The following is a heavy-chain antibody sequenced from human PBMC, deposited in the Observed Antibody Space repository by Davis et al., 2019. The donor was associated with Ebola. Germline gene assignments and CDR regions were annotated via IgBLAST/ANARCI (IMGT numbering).Heavy chain of an antibody. J-gene: IGHJ6*02. CDR3: ARDKRYYDFWSGYKRDYYYGMDV. V-gene: IGHV3-21*01. D-gene: IGHD3-3*01. CDR1: GFTFSGSA. Sequence: GESLKISCAASGFTFSGSAMHWVRQAPGKGLEWVSSISSSSSYIYYADSVKGRFTISRDNAKNSLYLQMNSLRAEDTAVYYCARDKRYYDFWSGYKRDYYYGMDVWGQGTTVTVSS. CDR2: ISSSSSYI.